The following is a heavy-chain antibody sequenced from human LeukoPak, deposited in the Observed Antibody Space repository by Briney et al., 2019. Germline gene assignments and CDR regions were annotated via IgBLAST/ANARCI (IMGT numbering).Heavy chain of an antibody. D-gene: IGHD2-15*01. CDR1: GFTVSSSY. V-gene: IGHV3-53*01. CDR3: AREVVSTPSYFDS. Sequence: GGSLRLSCAASGFTVSSSYMYWVRQAPGKGLEWVSFFYRGDSTYYAESVRGRFTVSRDNSKNTLYLLMNSLIPEDTAVYYCAREVVSTPSYFDSWGQGTLVTVSS. J-gene: IGHJ4*02. CDR2: FYRGDST.